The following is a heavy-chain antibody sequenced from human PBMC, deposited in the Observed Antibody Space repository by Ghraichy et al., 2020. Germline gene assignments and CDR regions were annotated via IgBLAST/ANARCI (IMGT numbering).Heavy chain of an antibody. Sequence: SETLSLTCTVSGVSVTNAVYYWGWIRQPPGMGLEWIGSIYFSGGTYYNPSLKSRLTVSGDTSKNQFSLKLTSVTAADTAVYYCARHRGYSGYDSDFDYWGQGTLVTVSS. CDR3: ARHRGYSGYDSDFDY. J-gene: IGHJ4*02. CDR1: GVSVTNAVYY. D-gene: IGHD5-12*01. V-gene: IGHV4-39*01. CDR2: IYFSGGT.